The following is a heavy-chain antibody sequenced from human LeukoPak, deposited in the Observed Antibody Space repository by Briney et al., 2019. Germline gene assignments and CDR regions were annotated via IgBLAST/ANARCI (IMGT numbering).Heavy chain of an antibody. V-gene: IGHV4-34*01. J-gene: IGHJ4*02. CDR2: INHSGST. CDR3: ARDATRMGNYFDY. D-gene: IGHD5-12*01. Sequence: SETLSLTCAVYGGSFSGYYWSWIRQPPGKGLEWIGEINHSGSTNYNPSLKSRVTISVDTSKNQFSLKLSSVTAADTAVYYCARDATRMGNYFDYWGQGTLVTVSS. CDR1: GGSFSGYY.